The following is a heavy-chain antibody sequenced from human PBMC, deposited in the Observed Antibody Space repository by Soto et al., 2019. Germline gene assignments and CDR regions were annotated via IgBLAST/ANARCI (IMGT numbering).Heavy chain of an antibody. CDR3: TTGQRPLRFLEWLSRYYFDF. V-gene: IGHV1-24*01. CDR1: GYTLSELS. CDR2: FDPEDGET. Sequence: QVQLVQSGAEVKKPGASVKVSCKVSGYTLSELSMHWVRQAPGKGLEWMGGFDPEDGETLYAQKFQGGVSMTEETSTDTAYMELISLTSEDTAVYYCTTGQRPLRFLEWLSRYYFDFWGQGTLVTVSS. D-gene: IGHD3-3*01. J-gene: IGHJ4*02.